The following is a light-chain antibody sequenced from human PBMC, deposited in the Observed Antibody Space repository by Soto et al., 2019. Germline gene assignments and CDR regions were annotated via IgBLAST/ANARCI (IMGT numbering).Light chain of an antibody. CDR3: QQSFSSPFT. J-gene: IGKJ3*01. CDR1: QSIRSH. V-gene: IGKV1-39*01. Sequence: DIQMTQSPSSLSASVGDRVSITCRASQSIRSHLNWYQQKAGKAPKVLIYAASSLQGGVPSRFSGSVSGTDFTLTIKSLQPEDFATYYCQQSFSSPFTFGPGTKVDIK. CDR2: AAS.